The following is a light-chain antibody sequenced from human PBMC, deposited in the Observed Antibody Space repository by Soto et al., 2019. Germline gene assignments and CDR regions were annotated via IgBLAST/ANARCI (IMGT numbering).Light chain of an antibody. CDR3: SSYTSSSTPHVV. Sequence: QSVLTQPASVSGSPGQSITIPCTGTSSDVGGYNYVSWYQQHPGKAPKLMIYEVSNRPSGVSHRFSGSKSGNTASLTISGLQAEDEADYYCSSYTSSSTPHVVFGGGTKVTVL. J-gene: IGLJ2*01. CDR2: EVS. CDR1: SSDVGGYNY. V-gene: IGLV2-14*01.